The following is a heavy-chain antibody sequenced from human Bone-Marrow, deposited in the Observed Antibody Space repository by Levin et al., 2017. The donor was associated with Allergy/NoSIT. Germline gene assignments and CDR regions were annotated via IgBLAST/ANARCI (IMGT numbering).Heavy chain of an antibody. D-gene: IGHD1-26*01. J-gene: IGHJ4*02. CDR2: IYARGNT. Sequence: SETLSLTCTVSGDSVTSGSHYWTWIRQSPGKELEWIGEIYARGNTKYNPSLKSRVTISVDTPKNHFSLRLTSATAADTAIYYCARGVGDTDSDDESGPIALYSWGQGTLVTVSS. CDR1: GDSVTSGSHY. CDR3: ARGVGDTDSDDESGPIALYS. V-gene: IGHV4-61*03.